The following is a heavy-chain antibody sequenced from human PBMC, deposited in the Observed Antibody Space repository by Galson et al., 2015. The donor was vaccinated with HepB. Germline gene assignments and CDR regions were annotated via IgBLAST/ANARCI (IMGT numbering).Heavy chain of an antibody. J-gene: IGHJ4*02. CDR3: ARGVGGYPGLSFDY. Sequence: SETLSLTCAVYGGSFSGYYWSWIRQPPGKGLEWIGEINHSGSTNSNPSLKSRVTISVDTSKKQFSLKVSSVTAADTAVYYCARGVGGYPGLSFDYWGQGTLVTVSS. V-gene: IGHV4-34*01. CDR1: GGSFSGYY. CDR2: INHSGST. D-gene: IGHD5-12*01.